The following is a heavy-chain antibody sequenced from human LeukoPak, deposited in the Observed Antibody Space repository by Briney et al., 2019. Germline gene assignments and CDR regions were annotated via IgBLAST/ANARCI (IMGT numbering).Heavy chain of an antibody. CDR2: INHRGST. D-gene: IGHD6-19*01. Sequence: PSETLSLTCAVYGGSFSGYYWSWIRQPPGKGLEWIGEINHRGSTNYNPSLKSRVTISVDTSKNQFSLKLSSVTAADTAVYYCASISSGWYPSNYYYMDVWGKGTTVTVSS. V-gene: IGHV4-34*01. CDR1: GGSFSGYY. CDR3: ASISSGWYPSNYYYMDV. J-gene: IGHJ6*03.